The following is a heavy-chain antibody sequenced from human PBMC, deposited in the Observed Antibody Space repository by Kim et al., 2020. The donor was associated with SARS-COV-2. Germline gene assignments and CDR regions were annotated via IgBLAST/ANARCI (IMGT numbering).Heavy chain of an antibody. CDR3: ARSDLGYCSSTSCTPEAFDI. CDR2: ISSSSSYT. D-gene: IGHD2-2*01. CDR1: GFTFSDYY. Sequence: GGSLRLSCAASGFTFSDYYMSWIRQAPGKGLEWVSYISSSSSYTNYADSVKGRFTISRDNAKNSLYLQMNSLRAEDTAVYYCARSDLGYCSSTSCTPEAFDIWGQGTMVTVSS. J-gene: IGHJ3*02. V-gene: IGHV3-11*06.